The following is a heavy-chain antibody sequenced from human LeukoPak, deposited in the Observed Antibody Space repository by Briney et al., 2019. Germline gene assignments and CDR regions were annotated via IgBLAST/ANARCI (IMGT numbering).Heavy chain of an antibody. V-gene: IGHV1-69*13. CDR2: IIPIFGTA. D-gene: IGHD2-15*01. Sequence: ASVKVSCKASGGTFSSYAISWVRQAPGQGLEWMGGIIPIFGTANYAQKFQGRVTITADESTSTAYMELSSLRSEDTAVYYCARGHCSGGSCYRLWDYWGQGTLVTVSS. CDR3: ARGHCSGGSCYRLWDY. CDR1: GGTFSSYA. J-gene: IGHJ4*02.